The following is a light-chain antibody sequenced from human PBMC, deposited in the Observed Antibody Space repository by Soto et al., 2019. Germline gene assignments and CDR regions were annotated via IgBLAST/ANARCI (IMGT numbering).Light chain of an antibody. CDR1: SSNVGSNT. CDR3: VTWDDSLDGHVI. CDR2: SNI. J-gene: IGLJ2*01. V-gene: IGLV1-44*01. Sequence: QSVLTQPPSASGTPGQRVTISCSGTSSNVGSNTVNWYQQLPGTAPKLLIYSNIQRPSGVPDRFSGSKAGTSASLAISGLQSEDEADYYCVTWDDSLDGHVIFGGGTQLTVL.